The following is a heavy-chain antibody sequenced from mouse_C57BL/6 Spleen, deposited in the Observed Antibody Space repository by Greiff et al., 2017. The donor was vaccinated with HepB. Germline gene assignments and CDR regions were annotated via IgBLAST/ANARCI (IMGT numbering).Heavy chain of an antibody. J-gene: IGHJ4*01. Sequence: QVQLQQSGPELVKPGASVKIPCKASGYTFTSYWMHWVKQRPGQGLEWIGYINPSSGYTKYNQKFKDKATLTADKSSSTAYMQLSSLTYEDSAVYYCARSDGYDGYYYAMDYWGQGTSVTVSS. D-gene: IGHD2-3*01. V-gene: IGHV1-7*01. CDR3: ARSDGYDGYYYAMDY. CDR1: GYTFTSYW. CDR2: INPSSGYT.